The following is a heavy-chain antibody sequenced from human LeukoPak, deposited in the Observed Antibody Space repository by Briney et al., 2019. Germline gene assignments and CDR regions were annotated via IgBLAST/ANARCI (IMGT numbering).Heavy chain of an antibody. CDR2: IWYDGSSK. Sequence: GRSLRLSCAASGFSFSAYGVHWVRQAPGKGLEWVAVIWYDGSSKDYADSVKGRFTLSRDNSKNTLYLQMNSLTVEDTAVYYCARSQSSSLIDYWGQGTLVTVSS. V-gene: IGHV3-33*01. J-gene: IGHJ4*02. CDR1: GFSFSAYG. D-gene: IGHD6-13*01. CDR3: ARSQSSSLIDY.